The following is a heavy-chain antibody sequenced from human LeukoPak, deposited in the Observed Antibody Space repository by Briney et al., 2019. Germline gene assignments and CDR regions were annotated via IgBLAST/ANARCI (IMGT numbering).Heavy chain of an antibody. D-gene: IGHD6-13*01. V-gene: IGHV4-39*07. CDR2: INHSGST. CDR3: ARVGIAAIGY. Sequence: SETLSLTCTVSGGSISTSRYYWGWIRQPPGKGLEWIGEINHSGSTNYNPSLKSRVTISVDTSKNQFSLKLSSVTAADTAVYYCARVGIAAIGYWGQGTLVTVSS. J-gene: IGHJ4*02. CDR1: GGSISTSRYY.